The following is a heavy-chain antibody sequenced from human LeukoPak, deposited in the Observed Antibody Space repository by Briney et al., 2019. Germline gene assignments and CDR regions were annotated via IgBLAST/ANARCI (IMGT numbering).Heavy chain of an antibody. CDR1: GGSSSSSSYY. V-gene: IGHV4-39*01. Sequence: PSETLSLICTVSGGSSSSSSYYWGWIRQPPGKGLEWIGRIYYSGSTYYNPSLKSRVTIYLDTSKNQFSLKLSTVTAVYTAVYYCARLSYYVGDLFDYWGQGTLVTVSS. CDR2: IYYSGST. D-gene: IGHD3-10*02. CDR3: ARLSYYVGDLFDY. J-gene: IGHJ4*02.